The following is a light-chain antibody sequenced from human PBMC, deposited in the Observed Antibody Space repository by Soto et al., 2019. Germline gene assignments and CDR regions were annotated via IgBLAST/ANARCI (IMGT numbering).Light chain of an antibody. Sequence: EIVLTQSPGTLSLSPGERATLSCRASQSVSSSYLAWHQQKPGQAPRLLIYGASSRATGIPDRFSGSGSGTDFTLTISRLEPEDFAVYYCQQYGSSHSLTFGGGTKVEIK. V-gene: IGKV3-20*01. CDR3: QQYGSSHSLT. J-gene: IGKJ4*01. CDR1: QSVSSSY. CDR2: GAS.